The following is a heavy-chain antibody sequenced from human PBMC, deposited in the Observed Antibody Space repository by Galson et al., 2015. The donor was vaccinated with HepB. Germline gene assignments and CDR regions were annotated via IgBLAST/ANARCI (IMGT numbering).Heavy chain of an antibody. CDR2: IYYSGST. CDR1: GGSISSSSYY. J-gene: IGHJ6*02. D-gene: IGHD6-13*01. V-gene: IGHV4-39*02. CDR3: AREGIAAAGKDRGMDV. Sequence: ETLSLTCTVSGGSISSSSYYWGWIRQPPGKGLEWIGSIYYSGSTYYNPSLKSRVTISVDTSKNQFSLKLSSVTAADTAVYYCAREGIAAAGKDRGMDVWGQGTTVTVSS.